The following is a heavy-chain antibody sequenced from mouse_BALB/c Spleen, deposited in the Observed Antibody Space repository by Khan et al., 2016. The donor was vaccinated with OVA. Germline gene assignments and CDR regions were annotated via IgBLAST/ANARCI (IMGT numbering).Heavy chain of an antibody. V-gene: IGHV1S41*01. J-gene: IGHJ4*01. CDR2: IGPGSSNA. CDR3: SRENYYGRSCYAMDF. Sequence: DLVKPGASVKLSCKASGYTFTSYWINWIKQRPGQGLEWIGRIGPGSSNAYYNDMFKDKATLTVDTSSNTAYIQLSSLSSEDSAVHFWSRENYYGRSCYAMDFWGQGTSVTVSA. D-gene: IGHD1-1*01. CDR1: GYTFTSYW.